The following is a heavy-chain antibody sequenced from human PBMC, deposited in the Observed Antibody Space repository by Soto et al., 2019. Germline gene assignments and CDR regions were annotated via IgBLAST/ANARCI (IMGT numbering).Heavy chain of an antibody. V-gene: IGHV3-30*18. CDR3: AKDLSGYYGSGGQPYYYYGMDV. J-gene: IGHJ6*02. CDR2: ISYDGSNK. Sequence: GGSLRLSCAASGFTFSSYGMHWVRQAPGKGLEWVAVISYDGSNKYYADSVKGRFTISRDNSKNTLYLQMNSLRAEDTAVYYCAKDLSGYYGSGGQPYYYYGMDVWGQGTTVTVSS. CDR1: GFTFSSYG. D-gene: IGHD3-10*01.